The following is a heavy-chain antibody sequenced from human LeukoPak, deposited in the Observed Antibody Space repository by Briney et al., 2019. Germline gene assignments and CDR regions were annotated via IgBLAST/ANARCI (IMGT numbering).Heavy chain of an antibody. V-gene: IGHV3-21*01. D-gene: IGHD5-24*01. CDR3: ARSGRDGYNWDAFDI. Sequence: GGSLRLSCAASGSTFSSYSMNWVRQAPGKALEWVSSISSSISYIYYADSVKGRFTISRHNPKNSLHLQMNSLRAEDTAVYYCARSGRDGYNWDAFDIWGQGTMVTISS. J-gene: IGHJ3*02. CDR2: ISSSISYI. CDR1: GSTFSSYS.